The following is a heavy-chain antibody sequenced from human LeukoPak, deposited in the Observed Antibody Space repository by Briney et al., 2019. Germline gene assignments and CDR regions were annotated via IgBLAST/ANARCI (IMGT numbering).Heavy chain of an antibody. D-gene: IGHD5-18*01. V-gene: IGHV3-30*02. CDR1: GFTFSSHG. CDR2: IRFDGSNK. J-gene: IGHJ4*02. CDR3: AKDPAAYSYGGGDYFDY. Sequence: PGGSLRLSCAASGFTFSSHGMNWVRQAPGKGLEWVTCIRFDGSNKYYADSVKGRFTISRDNSKNTLYLQMNSLRAEDTAVYYCAKDPAAYSYGGGDYFDYWGQGTLVTVSS.